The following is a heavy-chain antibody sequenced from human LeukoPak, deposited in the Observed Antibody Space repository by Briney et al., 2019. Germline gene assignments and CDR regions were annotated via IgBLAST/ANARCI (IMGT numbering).Heavy chain of an antibody. CDR3: ARSPMIVVDLYGMDV. D-gene: IGHD3-22*01. CDR1: GYTFTSYG. V-gene: IGHV1-18*01. Sequence: ASAKVSCKASGYTFTSYGISWVRQAPGQGLEWMGWISAYNGNTNYAQKLQGRVTMTTDTSTSTAYMELRSLRSDDTAVYYCARSPMIVVDLYGMDVWGQGTTVTVSS. CDR2: ISAYNGNT. J-gene: IGHJ6*02.